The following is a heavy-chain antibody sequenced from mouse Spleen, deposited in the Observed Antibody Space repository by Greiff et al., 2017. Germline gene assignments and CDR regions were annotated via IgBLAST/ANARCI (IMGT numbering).Heavy chain of an antibody. CDR3: AREREFITTNYFDY. CDR2: IWSDGST. J-gene: IGHJ2*01. V-gene: IGHV2-4-1*01. Sequence: QVQLKESGPGLVAPSQSLSITCTVSGFSLTNYAVHWVRQSPGKGLEWLGVIWSDGSTDYNAAFISRLSISKDNSKSQVFFKMNSLQADYTAIYYCAREREFITTNYFDYWGQGTTLTVSS. CDR1: GFSLTNYA. D-gene: IGHD1-2*01.